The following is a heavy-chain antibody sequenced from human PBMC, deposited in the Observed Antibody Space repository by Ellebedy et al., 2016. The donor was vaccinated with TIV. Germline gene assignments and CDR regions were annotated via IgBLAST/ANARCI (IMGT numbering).Heavy chain of an antibody. CDR1: GGTFSSYA. D-gene: IGHD2-2*01. V-gene: IGHV1-69*04. Sequence: ASVKVSCKASGGTFSSYAISWVRQAPGQGLEWMGRIIPILGIANYAQKFQGRVTITADKSTSTAYMELSSLRSEDTAVYYCASNSGSSDKRIDYWGQGTLVTVSS. CDR3: ASNSGSSDKRIDY. J-gene: IGHJ4*02. CDR2: IIPILGIA.